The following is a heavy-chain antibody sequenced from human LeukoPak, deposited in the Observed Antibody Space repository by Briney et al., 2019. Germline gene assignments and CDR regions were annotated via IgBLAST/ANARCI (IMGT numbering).Heavy chain of an antibody. Sequence: GGSLRLSCAASGFTFSNYYMSWFRQAPGKGLEWVANIRQDASAVFQVDSLKGRFTVSRDNTKNSLYLQMSSLRVEDTAVYYCARWIHDSAAWRLDYWGRGALVTVSS. D-gene: IGHD3-22*01. V-gene: IGHV3-7*04. J-gene: IGHJ4*02. CDR3: ARWIHDSAAWRLDY. CDR2: IRQDASAV. CDR1: GFTFSNYY.